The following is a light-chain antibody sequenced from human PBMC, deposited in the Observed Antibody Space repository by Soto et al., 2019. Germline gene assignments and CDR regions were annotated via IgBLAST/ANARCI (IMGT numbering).Light chain of an antibody. CDR2: EGT. CDR1: SSDVGAYNY. J-gene: IGLJ3*02. CDR3: TSYTPSITGV. V-gene: IGLV2-14*01. Sequence: QSALTQPASVSGSPGQSITISCTGTSSDVGAYNYVSWYQQYPGKAPKLMISEGTNRPSGVSNRFSGSKSGNTASLTISGLQAEDEANYSCTSYTPSITGVFGGGTTVTVL.